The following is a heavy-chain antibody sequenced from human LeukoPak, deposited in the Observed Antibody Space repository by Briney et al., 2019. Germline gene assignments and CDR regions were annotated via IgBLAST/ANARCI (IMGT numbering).Heavy chain of an antibody. Sequence: ASVNVSCKASGYTFTWYYMHWVRQAPGQGLEWMGWINPNSGGTNYAQEFQGRVTMTRDTSISTAYMELSRLRSDETAVYYCPRYLSNYAFDIWGQGTMVTVSS. V-gene: IGHV1-2*02. D-gene: IGHD4/OR15-4a*01. J-gene: IGHJ3*02. CDR1: GYTFTWYY. CDR2: INPNSGGT. CDR3: PRYLSNYAFDI.